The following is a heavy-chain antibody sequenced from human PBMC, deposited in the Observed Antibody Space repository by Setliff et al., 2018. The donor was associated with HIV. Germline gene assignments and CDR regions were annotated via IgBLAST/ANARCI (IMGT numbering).Heavy chain of an antibody. CDR3: AKCGGVTCYSASWYFDY. J-gene: IGHJ4*02. V-gene: IGHV3-30*02. CDR2: IRYDGSDT. D-gene: IGHD2-15*01. Sequence: GGSLRLSCAASGFTFSTYGMHWVRQAPGKGLEWVAFIRYDGSDTYYADSVKGRFTISRDNSKNTLYLQMNSLRAEDTAVYYCAKCGGVTCYSASWYFDYWGQGTLVTVSS. CDR1: GFTFSTYG.